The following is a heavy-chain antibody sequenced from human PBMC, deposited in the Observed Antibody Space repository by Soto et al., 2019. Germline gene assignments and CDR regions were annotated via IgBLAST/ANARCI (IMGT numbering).Heavy chain of an antibody. CDR3: ARVVHYYGSGSYYGPYFDY. CDR1: GFTFSDYY. CDR2: ISSSSSYT. V-gene: IGHV3-11*05. J-gene: IGHJ4*02. Sequence: GSLILSCAASGFTFSDYYMSWIRQAPGKGLEWVSYISSSSSYTNCADSVKGRFTISRDNAKNSLYLQMNSLRAEDTAVYYCARVVHYYGSGSYYGPYFDYWGQGTLVTVSS. D-gene: IGHD3-10*01.